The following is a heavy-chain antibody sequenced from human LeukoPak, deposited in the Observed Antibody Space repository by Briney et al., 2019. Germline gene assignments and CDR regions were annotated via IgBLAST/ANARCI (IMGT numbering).Heavy chain of an antibody. V-gene: IGHV3-48*01. J-gene: IGHJ4*02. Sequence: GGSLRLSCAASGFTFSSYSMTWVRQAPGKGLEWVSYISSSSSTIYYADSVKGRFTISRDNAKNSLYLQMNSLRAEDTAVYYCAKRYCTGGTCCPDYWGQGTVVTVSS. CDR1: GFTFSSYS. D-gene: IGHD2-8*02. CDR2: ISSSSSTI. CDR3: AKRYCTGGTCCPDY.